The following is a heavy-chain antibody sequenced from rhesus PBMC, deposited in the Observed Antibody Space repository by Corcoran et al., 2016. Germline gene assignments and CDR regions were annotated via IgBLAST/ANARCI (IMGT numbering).Heavy chain of an antibody. J-gene: IGHJ5-2*02. Sequence: QVQLQESGPGLVKPSETLSLTCAVSGGSISVYYYNWIRQAPGEGLEWIGYIGARNGITNNNPSLKSRVTISTDTSKKQFSLNLNSVTAADTAVYYCAGFSGWYCSLDVWGRGLLVTVSS. D-gene: IGHD6-31*01. CDR2: IGARNGIT. V-gene: IGHV4-165*02. CDR1: GGSISVYY. CDR3: AGFSGWYCSLDV.